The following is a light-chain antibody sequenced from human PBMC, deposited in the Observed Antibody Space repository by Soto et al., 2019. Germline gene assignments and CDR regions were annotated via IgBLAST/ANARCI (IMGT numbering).Light chain of an antibody. V-gene: IGLV2-14*01. CDR1: RTDIGGYNY. CDR2: EVT. Sequence: QSALTQPAYVSGSPGQSITISCTGTRTDIGGYNYVSWYQHHPGKAPKLIIYEVTNRPSGVSNRFSGSKSGNTASLTISGLQAEDEADYYCTSYTITTTLVLFGGGTKLTVL. J-gene: IGLJ3*02. CDR3: TSYTITTTLVL.